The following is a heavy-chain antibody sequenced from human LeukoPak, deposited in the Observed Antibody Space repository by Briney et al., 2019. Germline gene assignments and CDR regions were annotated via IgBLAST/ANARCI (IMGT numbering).Heavy chain of an antibody. V-gene: IGHV3-21*01. Sequence: GGSLRLSCAASGFTFSSYGMHWVRQAPGKGLEWVSSISSSSSYIYYADSVKGRFTISRDNAKNSLYLQMNSLRAEDTAVYYCAVATDFSDYYYYMDVWGKGTTVTVSS. CDR1: GFTFSSYG. J-gene: IGHJ6*03. CDR2: ISSSSSYI. D-gene: IGHD3-3*01. CDR3: AVATDFSDYYYYMDV.